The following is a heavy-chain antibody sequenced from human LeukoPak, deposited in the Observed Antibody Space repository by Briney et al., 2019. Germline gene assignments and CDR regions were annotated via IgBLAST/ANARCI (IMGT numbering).Heavy chain of an antibody. J-gene: IGHJ4*02. CDR1: GFTVSSNY. V-gene: IGHV3-66*01. D-gene: IGHD3-22*01. CDR3: ARDRALHYYDSSGRGGFDY. Sequence: QSGGSLRLSCAASGFTVSSNYMSWVRQAPGKGLEWVSVIFSCGSTYYADYVKGRFTISRDNSKNTLYLQMNSHRAEDTAVYYCARDRALHYYDSSGRGGFDYWGQGTLVTVSS. CDR2: IFSCGST.